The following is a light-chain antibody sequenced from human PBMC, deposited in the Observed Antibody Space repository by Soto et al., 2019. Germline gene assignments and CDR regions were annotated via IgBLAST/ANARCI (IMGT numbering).Light chain of an antibody. CDR3: QQYVTAAYT. CDR2: GSS. Sequence: EIVLTQSPGTLSLSPGERATLSCRASQSVESNYCAWFQQQPGQAPRLLIYGSSIRATGIPDRFSGSGSGTAFTLTISRLEHDDVAEYCWQQYVTAAYTFGQGTKLEIK. V-gene: IGKV3-20*01. J-gene: IGKJ2*01. CDR1: QSVESNY.